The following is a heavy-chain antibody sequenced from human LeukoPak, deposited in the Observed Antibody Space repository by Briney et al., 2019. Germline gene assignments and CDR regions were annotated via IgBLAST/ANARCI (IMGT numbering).Heavy chain of an antibody. V-gene: IGHV3-30-3*01. J-gene: IGHJ4*02. Sequence: PGGSLRLSCAASGFTFSNYAMHWVRQAPGKGLEWVAVISYDGSDKYYADSVKGRFTISRDNSKNTLYLQMNSLGLEDTAVYYCARDWGRRYSSGWYGDFDYWGQGTLVTVSS. CDR1: GFTFSNYA. CDR3: ARDWGRRYSSGWYGDFDY. CDR2: ISYDGSDK. D-gene: IGHD6-19*01.